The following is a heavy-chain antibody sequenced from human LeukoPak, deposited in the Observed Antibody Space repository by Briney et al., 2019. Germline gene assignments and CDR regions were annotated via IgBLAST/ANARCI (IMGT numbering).Heavy chain of an antibody. Sequence: SQTLSLTCAISGDSVSNNSTTWSWIRQSPSRGLEWLGRTYYRSKWYNDYAVSLKSRITINPDTSKNQFSLQLNSVTPEDTAVYYCARALPDYDFWSGPFYFDYWGQGTLVTVSS. CDR2: TYYRSKWYN. D-gene: IGHD3-3*01. V-gene: IGHV6-1*01. CDR1: GDSVSNNSTT. J-gene: IGHJ4*02. CDR3: ARALPDYDFWSGPFYFDY.